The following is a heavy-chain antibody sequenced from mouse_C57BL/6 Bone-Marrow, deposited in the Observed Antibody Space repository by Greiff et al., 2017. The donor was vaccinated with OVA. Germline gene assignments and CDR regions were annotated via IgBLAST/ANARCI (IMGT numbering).Heavy chain of an antibody. CDR1: GFSLTSYG. CDR2: IWSGGST. V-gene: IGHV2-2*01. J-gene: IGHJ4*01. CDR3: ARKGDFVDY. D-gene: IGHD3-3*01. Sequence: VKLVESGPGLVQPSQSLSITCTVSGFSLTSYGVHWVRQSPGKGLEWLGVIWSGGSTDYNAAFISRLSISKDNSKSQVFFTMNSLQADDTAIYNCARKGDFVDYWGQGTSVTVAS.